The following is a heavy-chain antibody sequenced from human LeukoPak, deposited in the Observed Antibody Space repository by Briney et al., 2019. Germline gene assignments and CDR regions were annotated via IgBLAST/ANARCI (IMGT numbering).Heavy chain of an antibody. J-gene: IGHJ3*02. Sequence: SETLSLTCTVSGGSISSYYWSWIRQPAGKGLEWIGRMYASGITNYNPSLKSRVTMSVDTSKNQFSLKLSSVTAADTAVYYCARGGNCSGGSCYRQRYAFDIWGQGTMVTVSS. CDR3: ARGGNCSGGSCYRQRYAFDI. CDR2: MYASGIT. CDR1: GGSISSYY. V-gene: IGHV4-4*07. D-gene: IGHD2-15*01.